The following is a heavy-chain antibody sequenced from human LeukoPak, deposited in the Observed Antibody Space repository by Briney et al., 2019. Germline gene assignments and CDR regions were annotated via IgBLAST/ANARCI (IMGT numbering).Heavy chain of an antibody. V-gene: IGHV3-33*06. CDR2: IWYDGSRK. CDR3: AKDPEYGDYVTWFDP. D-gene: IGHD4-17*01. CDR1: GFTFSSYG. J-gene: IGHJ5*02. Sequence: GGSLRLSCAASGFTFSSYGMHWVRQAPGKGLEWVAVIWYDGSRKYYADSVKGRFTISRDNSKNTLYLQMNSLRAEDTAVYYCAKDPEYGDYVTWFDPWGQGTLVTVSS.